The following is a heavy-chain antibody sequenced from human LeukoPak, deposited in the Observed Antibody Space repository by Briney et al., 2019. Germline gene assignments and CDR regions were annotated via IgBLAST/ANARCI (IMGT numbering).Heavy chain of an antibody. CDR3: ARWAGATGGWFDP. Sequence: SETLSLTCAVYGGSFSGYYWSWIRQPPGKGLEWMGEINHSGSTNYNPSLKSRVTISVDTSKNQFSLKLSSVTAADTAVYYCARWAGATGGWFDPWGQGTLVTVSS. CDR1: GGSFSGYY. CDR2: INHSGST. V-gene: IGHV4-34*01. D-gene: IGHD1-26*01. J-gene: IGHJ5*02.